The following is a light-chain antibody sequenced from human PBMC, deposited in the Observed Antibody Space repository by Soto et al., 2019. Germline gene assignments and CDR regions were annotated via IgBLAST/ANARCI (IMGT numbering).Light chain of an antibody. V-gene: IGKV1-9*01. J-gene: IGKJ4*01. CDR1: QGISSY. Sequence: LSPAFLSASIGDRVTITCRASQGISSYLAWYQQKPGKAPKLLIYAASTLQSGVPSRFSGSGSGTEFTLTISSLQPEDFATYYCLQYSGYVPAFGGGTKVE. CDR3: LQYSGYVPA. CDR2: AAS.